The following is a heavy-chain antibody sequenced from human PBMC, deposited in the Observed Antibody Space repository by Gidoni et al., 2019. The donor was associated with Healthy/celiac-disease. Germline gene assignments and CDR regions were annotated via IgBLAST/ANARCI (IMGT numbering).Heavy chain of an antibody. CDR2: IYTSWST. CDR3: AGWPDIVVVPAAKNYYYMDV. J-gene: IGHJ6*03. CDR1: GGSISRGRYY. Sequence: QVQLQESGPGLVKPSQTLSLTCPVSGGSISRGRYYWRWIRKPAGKGLEWIGRIYTSWSTNYNPSLKSRVTMSVDTSKNQFSLKLSSVTAADTAVYYCAGWPDIVVVPAAKNYYYMDVWGKGTTVTVSS. D-gene: IGHD2-2*01. V-gene: IGHV4-61*02.